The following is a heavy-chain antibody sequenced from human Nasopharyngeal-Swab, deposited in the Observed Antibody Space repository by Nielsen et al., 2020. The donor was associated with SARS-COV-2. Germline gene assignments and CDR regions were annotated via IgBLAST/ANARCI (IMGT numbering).Heavy chain of an antibody. J-gene: IGHJ6*02. D-gene: IGHD2-8*01. CDR2: IYYSGST. CDR3: ARQVGYCTNGVCPTYYYYYGMDV. CDR1: GGSVRSGSYY. Sequence: SETLSLTCTVSGGSVRSGSYYWSWIRQPPGKGLEWIGYIYYSGSTKYNPSLKSRVTISEDSSKNQFSLRLSSVTAEDTAVYYCARQVGYCTNGVCPTYYYYYGMDVWGQGTTVTVSS. V-gene: IGHV4-61*01.